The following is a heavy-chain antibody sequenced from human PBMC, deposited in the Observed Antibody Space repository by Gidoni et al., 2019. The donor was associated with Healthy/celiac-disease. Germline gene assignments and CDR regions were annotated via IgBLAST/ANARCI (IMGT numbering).Heavy chain of an antibody. CDR3: ARDPYCSGGSCYTPVYFQH. D-gene: IGHD2-15*01. Sequence: QVQLVQSGAEVKKPGSSVQVSCKASGGTFSSYAISWVRQAPGQGLEWMGGIIPIFGTANYAQKFQGRVTITADESTSTAYMELSSLRSEDTAVYYCARDPYCSGGSCYTPVYFQHWGQGTLVTVSS. CDR1: GGTFSSYA. V-gene: IGHV1-69*01. CDR2: IIPIFGTA. J-gene: IGHJ1*01.